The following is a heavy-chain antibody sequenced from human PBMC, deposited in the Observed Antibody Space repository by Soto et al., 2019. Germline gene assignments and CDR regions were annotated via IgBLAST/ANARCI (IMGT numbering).Heavy chain of an antibody. J-gene: IGHJ6*02. CDR3: ARSGSLWFGELVDSHYYYGMDV. D-gene: IGHD3-10*01. V-gene: IGHV1-69*12. CDR2: IIPIFGTA. CDR1: GGTFSSYA. Sequence: QVQLVQSGAEVKKPGSSVKVSCKASGGTFSSYAISWVRQAPGQGLEWMGGIIPIFGTANYAQKFQGRVTITADESTSXXYXEPXSLRSEDTAVYYCARSGSLWFGELVDSHYYYGMDVWGQGTTVTVSS.